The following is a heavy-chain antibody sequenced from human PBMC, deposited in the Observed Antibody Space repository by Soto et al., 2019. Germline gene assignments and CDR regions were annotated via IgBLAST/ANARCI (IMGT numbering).Heavy chain of an antibody. D-gene: IGHD2-2*01. J-gene: IGHJ4*02. CDR3: ARGLASWHFDY. V-gene: IGHV1-18*01. Sequence: ASVKVSCKASGYTFASYGISWVRQAPGQGLEWMGWMSGYNGSTHYAQKFQGRVTLTTNTSTNTAYMELRSLGSEDTAVYYCARGLASWHFDYWGQGTLVTVSS. CDR1: GYTFASYG. CDR2: MSGYNGST.